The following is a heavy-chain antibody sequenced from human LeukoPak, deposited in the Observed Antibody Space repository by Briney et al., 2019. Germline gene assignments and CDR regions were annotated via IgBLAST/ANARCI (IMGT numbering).Heavy chain of an antibody. CDR2: VYHSGST. J-gene: IGHJ5*02. V-gene: IGHV4-38-2*02. D-gene: IGHD6-13*01. Sequence: SETLSLTCTVSGYSITSGYYWGWIRQPPGKGLEWIGSVYHSGSTFYNPSLKSRVTVLADPSKNQFSLKLTSVTAADTAVYYCARAASSSWYSHPNWFDPWGQGTLVTVSS. CDR1: GYSITSGYY. CDR3: ARAASSSWYSHPNWFDP.